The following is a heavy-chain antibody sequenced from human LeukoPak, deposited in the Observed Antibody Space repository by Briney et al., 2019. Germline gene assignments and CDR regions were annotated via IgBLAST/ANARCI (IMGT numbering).Heavy chain of an antibody. CDR1: GGSISSGGYY. CDR2: IYYSGST. J-gene: IGHJ4*02. D-gene: IGHD3-22*01. V-gene: IGHV4-31*03. CDR3: ARAYGAYYDSSGYPVFDY. Sequence: PSETLSLTCTVSGGSISSGGYYWSWIRQRPGKGLEWIGYIYYSGSTYYNPSLKSRVTISVDTSKNQFSLKLSSVTAADTAVYYCARAYGAYYDSSGYPVFDYRGQGTLVTVSS.